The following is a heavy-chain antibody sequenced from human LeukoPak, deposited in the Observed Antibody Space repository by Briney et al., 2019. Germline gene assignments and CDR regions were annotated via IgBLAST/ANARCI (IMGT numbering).Heavy chain of an antibody. V-gene: IGHV1-2*02. CDR1: GYTSTAYY. D-gene: IGHD3-10*01. J-gene: IGHJ5*02. CDR2: INPNSGGT. CDR3: ARGIGSGSYGRFDP. Sequence: GASVKVSCKASGYTSTAYYMHWVRQAPGQGLEWMGWINPNSGGTNYAQTFQGRVTMTRDPSISTSYMELSRLTSDDTAVYYCARGIGSGSYGRFDPWGQGTLVTVSS.